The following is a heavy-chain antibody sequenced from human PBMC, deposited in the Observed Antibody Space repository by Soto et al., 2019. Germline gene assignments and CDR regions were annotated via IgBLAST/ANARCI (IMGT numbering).Heavy chain of an antibody. J-gene: IGHJ3*02. D-gene: IGHD3-16*01. CDR3: AKGGGAFDS. CDR2: ISYDGSNK. Sequence: QVQLVESGGGVVQPGRSLRLSCAASGFTFSSYGMHWVRQAPGKGLEWVAVISYDGSNKYYADSVKGRFTISRDNSKNTLYLQMNSLRAEDTAVFYCAKGGGAFDSCGQGTMVTVSA. V-gene: IGHV3-30*18. CDR1: GFTFSSYG.